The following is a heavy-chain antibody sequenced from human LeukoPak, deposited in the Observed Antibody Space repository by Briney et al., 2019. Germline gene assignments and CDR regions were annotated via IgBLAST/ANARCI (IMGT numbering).Heavy chain of an antibody. D-gene: IGHD1-7*01. CDR2: IFYSGST. Sequence: PSETLSLTCTVSGGSISTSSYYWGWVRQPPVKGLEWIGNIFYSGSTYYSPSLKSRVTISLDTSRNQLSLKLNSVTAADTAVYYCARVGSRWNYVRWFDPWGQGTLVTVSS. CDR1: GGSISTSSYY. J-gene: IGHJ5*02. V-gene: IGHV4-39*07. CDR3: ARVGSRWNYVRWFDP.